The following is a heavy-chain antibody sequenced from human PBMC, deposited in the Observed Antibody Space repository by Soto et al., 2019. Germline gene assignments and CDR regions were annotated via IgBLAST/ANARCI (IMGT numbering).Heavy chain of an antibody. J-gene: IGHJ6*02. CDR2: ISYDGSNK. CDR3: ARAGCDGGRCYTLVGLRYGMDV. V-gene: IGHV3-30-3*01. CDR1: GFTFSSYA. D-gene: IGHD2-15*01. Sequence: QVQLVESGGGVVQPGRSLRLSCAASGFTFSSYAMYWVRQAPGKGLEWVAVISYDGSNKYYADSVKGRFTISRDNSKNTRYLQRNSLRAEDTAVYYCARAGCDGGRCYTLVGLRYGMDVWGQGTTVTVSS.